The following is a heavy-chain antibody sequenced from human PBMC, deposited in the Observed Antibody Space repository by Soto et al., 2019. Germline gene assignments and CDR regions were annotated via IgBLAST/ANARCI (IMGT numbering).Heavy chain of an antibody. CDR3: AKELSHSYGYTRYYFYGMDV. D-gene: IGHD5-18*01. J-gene: IGHJ6*02. CDR1: GFTFDNYG. V-gene: IGHV3-30*18. Sequence: QVPLVESGGGVVQPGRSLRLSCAASGFTFDNYGMHWVRQAPGKGLEWVSGISYDGSYKYYADSVKGRFIISRDNPKNTLYLQMNSLRTEDTAVYYCAKELSHSYGYTRYYFYGMDVWGPGTTVTVSS. CDR2: ISYDGSYK.